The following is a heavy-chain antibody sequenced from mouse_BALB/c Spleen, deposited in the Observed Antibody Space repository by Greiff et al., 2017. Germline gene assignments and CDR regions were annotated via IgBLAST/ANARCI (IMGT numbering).Heavy chain of an antibody. CDR3: AILGRGDYYAMDY. CDR2: IDPANGNT. D-gene: IGHD4-1*01. V-gene: IGHV14-3*02. J-gene: IGHJ4*01. CDR1: GFNIKDTY. Sequence: VQLQQSGAELVKPGASVKLSCTASGFNIKDTYMHWVKQRPEQGLEWIGRIDPANGNTKYDPKFQGKATITADTSSNTAYLQLSSLTSEDTAVYYCAILGRGDYYAMDYWGQGTSVTVSS.